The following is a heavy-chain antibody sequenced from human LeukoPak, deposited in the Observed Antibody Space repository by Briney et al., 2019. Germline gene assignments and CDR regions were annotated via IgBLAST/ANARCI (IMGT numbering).Heavy chain of an antibody. D-gene: IGHD3-3*01. J-gene: IGHJ6*02. Sequence: SETLSLTCTVSGGSISSSSYSWGWIRQPPGKGLEWIGSIYYSGSTYYNPSLKSRVTISVDTSKNQFSPELSSVTAADTAVYYCASNSHYDFWSGYSGNYGMDVWGQGTTVTVSS. CDR3: ASNSHYDFWSGYSGNYGMDV. CDR2: IYYSGST. CDR1: GGSISSSSYS. V-gene: IGHV4-39*01.